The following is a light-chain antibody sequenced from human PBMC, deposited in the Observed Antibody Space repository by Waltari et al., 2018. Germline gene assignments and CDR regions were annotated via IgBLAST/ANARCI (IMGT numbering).Light chain of an antibody. CDR3: QSADGSGTYVV. CDR1: ALPRQY. CDR2: QDT. J-gene: IGLJ2*01. Sequence: SYELTQPPQVPVSPGQTARNTCPGYALPRQYAGWYQQRPGQAPMLMIYQDTQRPSEIPERFSGSSSGTTVSLTISEVQAEDEADYYCQSADGSGTYVVFGGGTKLTVL. V-gene: IGLV3-25*02.